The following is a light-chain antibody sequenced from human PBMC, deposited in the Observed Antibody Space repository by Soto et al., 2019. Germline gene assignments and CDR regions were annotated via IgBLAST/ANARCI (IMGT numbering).Light chain of an antibody. Sequence: DIQMTQSPSSLSASVGDRVTITCRPSQNITTYLNWYQQKPGEAPKLLIYNASTLKSGVPSRFSGSGSGTDFTLAISGLQPEDLATYYCQQGYSNPRTFGQGTKVDIK. CDR2: NAS. CDR1: QNITTY. CDR3: QQGYSNPRT. J-gene: IGKJ1*01. V-gene: IGKV1-39*01.